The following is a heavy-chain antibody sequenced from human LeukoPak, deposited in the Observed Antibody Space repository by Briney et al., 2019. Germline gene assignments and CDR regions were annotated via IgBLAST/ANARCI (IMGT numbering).Heavy chain of an antibody. Sequence: GASVKVSCKASGGTFSSYAISWVRQAPGQGLEWMGGIIPIFGTANYAQKFQGRVTITADESTSTAYMELSSLRSEGTAVYYCARAPPYYDILTGYHDAFDIWGQGTMVTVSS. CDR1: GGTFSSYA. J-gene: IGHJ3*02. CDR3: ARAPPYYDILTGYHDAFDI. V-gene: IGHV1-69*01. D-gene: IGHD3-9*01. CDR2: IIPIFGTA.